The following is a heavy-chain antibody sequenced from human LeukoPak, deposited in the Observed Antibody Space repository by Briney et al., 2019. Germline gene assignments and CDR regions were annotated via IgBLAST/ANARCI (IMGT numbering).Heavy chain of an antibody. D-gene: IGHD3-16*01. CDR3: ARDLGDRSTGYYFDY. V-gene: IGHV3-33*01. J-gene: IGHJ4*02. Sequence: GRSLRLSCAASGFTFSTYGMHWVRQAPGKGLEWVAVIWHDGSLKYYGESVKGRFTISRADSKNTLYLHMNSLTVEDTAVYCARDLGDRSTGYYFDYWGQGTLVTVSS. CDR2: IWHDGSLK. CDR1: GFTFSTYG.